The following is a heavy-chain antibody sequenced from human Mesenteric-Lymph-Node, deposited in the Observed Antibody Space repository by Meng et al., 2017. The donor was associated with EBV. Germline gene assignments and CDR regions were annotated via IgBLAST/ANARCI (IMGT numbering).Heavy chain of an antibody. CDR3: ALIIVGATHFDY. D-gene: IGHD1-26*01. CDR1: VGSVSSGSYS. V-gene: IGHV4-61*01. Sequence: HVPLSAPGPGLVKPSGTLSLTCTVSVGSVSSGSYSWSWIRQPPGKGLEWIGYIYYSGSTNYNPSLRSRVTISVDTSKNQFSLKLSSVTAADTAVYYCALIIVGATHFDYWGQGTLVTVSS. CDR2: IYYSGST. J-gene: IGHJ4*02.